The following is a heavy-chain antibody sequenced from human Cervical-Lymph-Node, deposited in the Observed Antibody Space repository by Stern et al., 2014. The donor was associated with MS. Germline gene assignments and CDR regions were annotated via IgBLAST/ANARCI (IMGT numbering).Heavy chain of an antibody. J-gene: IGHJ4*02. Sequence: QVQLQESGPGLVKPSETLSLTCTVSGGSVNSGSYYWSWIRQPPGKGLEWIGYIYYSGTTSYNPSLTSRVTILIGTSKTQFSLKVSSVTAADTAVYYCARIKQSVPAGYFDYWGPGTLVSVSS. CDR2: IYYSGTT. V-gene: IGHV4-61*01. CDR3: ARIKQSVPAGYFDY. CDR1: GGSVNSGSYY. D-gene: IGHD6-6*01.